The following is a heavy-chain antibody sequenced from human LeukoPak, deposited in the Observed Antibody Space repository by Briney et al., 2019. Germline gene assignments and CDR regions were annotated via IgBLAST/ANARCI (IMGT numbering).Heavy chain of an antibody. CDR1: GGSISSYY. CDR2: IYYSGST. CDR3: ASTPYSSGWYRGDYHFDY. D-gene: IGHD6-19*01. V-gene: IGHV4-59*08. J-gene: IGHJ4*02. Sequence: PSETLSLTCTVSGGSISSYYWSWIRQPPGKGLEWIGYIYYSGSTNYNPSLKSRVTISVDTSKNQFSLKLSSVTAADTAVYYCASTPYSSGWYRGDYHFDYWGQGTLVTVSS.